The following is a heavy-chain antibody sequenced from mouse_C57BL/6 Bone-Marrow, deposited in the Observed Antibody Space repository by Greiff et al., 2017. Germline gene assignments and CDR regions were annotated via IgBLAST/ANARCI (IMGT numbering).Heavy chain of an antibody. CDR3: ARGGNYADY. CDR2: IDPSDSET. Sequence: QVQLQQPGAELVRPGSSVKLSCKASGYTFTSYWMHWVKQRPIQGLEWIGNIDPSDSETNYNQKFKDKATLTVDKSSSTAYMQLSSLTSEDSAVYYCARGGNYADYWGQGTTLTVSS. V-gene: IGHV1-52*01. CDR1: GYTFTSYW. J-gene: IGHJ2*01.